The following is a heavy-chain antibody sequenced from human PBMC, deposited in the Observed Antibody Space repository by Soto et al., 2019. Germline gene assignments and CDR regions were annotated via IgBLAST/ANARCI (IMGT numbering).Heavy chain of an antibody. V-gene: IGHV1-8*01. Sequence: ASVKVSCKASGYTFTSYDVNWARQATGQGLECMGWMNPNAGSTGYAQKFQGRVTMTRNTSISTVYMELTSLTSEDTAVYYCARGRWSWRSSTNCYVGWFDPWGQGTPVTVSS. CDR3: ARGRWSWRSSTNCYVGWFDP. D-gene: IGHD2-2*01. CDR2: MNPNAGST. CDR1: GYTFTSYD. J-gene: IGHJ5*02.